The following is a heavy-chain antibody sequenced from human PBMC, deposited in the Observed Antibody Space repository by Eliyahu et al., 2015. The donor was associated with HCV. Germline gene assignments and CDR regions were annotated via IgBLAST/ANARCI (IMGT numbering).Heavy chain of an antibody. D-gene: IGHD6-19*01. CDR3: SSGGGGIAVAGTGGWFDP. J-gene: IGHJ5*02. V-gene: IGHV4-59*01. CDR2: IHYSGST. Sequence: QVQLQESGPGLVKPSETLSLTCTXXGGSIXXXYWSWIRQPPGKGLEWIGYIHYSGSTNYNPSLKSRVTMSVDTSKNQFSLKLSSVTAADTAVYYCSSGGGGIAVAGTGGWFDPWGQGTLVTVSS. CDR1: GGSIXXXY.